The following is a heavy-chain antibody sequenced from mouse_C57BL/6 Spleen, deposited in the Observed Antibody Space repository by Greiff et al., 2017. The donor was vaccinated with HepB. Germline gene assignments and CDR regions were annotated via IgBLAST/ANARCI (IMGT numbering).Heavy chain of an antibody. V-gene: IGHV5-6*01. CDR2: ISSGGSYT. CDR1: GFTFSSYG. CDR3: ARDETGAMDY. Sequence: EVKLVESGGDLVKPGGSLKLSCAASGFTFSSYGMSWVRQTPDKRLEWVATISSGGSYTYYPDSVKGRFTISRDNAKNTLYLQMSSLKSEDTAMYYCARDETGAMDYWGQGTSVTVSS. D-gene: IGHD4-1*01. J-gene: IGHJ4*01.